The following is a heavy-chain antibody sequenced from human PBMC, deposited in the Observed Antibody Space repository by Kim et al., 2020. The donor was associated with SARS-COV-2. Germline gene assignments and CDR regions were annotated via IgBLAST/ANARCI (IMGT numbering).Heavy chain of an antibody. V-gene: IGHV3-7*01. J-gene: IGHJ4*02. CDR2: IKRDGSEK. D-gene: IGHD2-15*01. CDR3: TSWGGGNY. Sequence: GGSLRLSCAASGFTFSNYWMSWVRQAPGKGLEWVANIKRDGSEKYYVDSVRGRFTISRDNAQNSLFLQMNSLRVEDTAVYYCTSWGGGNYWGPGTLGTVSS. CDR1: GFTFSNYW.